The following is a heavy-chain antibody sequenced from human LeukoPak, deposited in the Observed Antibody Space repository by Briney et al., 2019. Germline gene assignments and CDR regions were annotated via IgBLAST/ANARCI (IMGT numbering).Heavy chain of an antibody. CDR3: ARIYLKQASAS. CDR2: IKEDGSEK. CDR1: GFTFTSYW. J-gene: IGHJ5*02. Sequence: GGSLRLSCAASGFTFTSYWMSWVRQAPGKGLEWVANIKEDGSEKYYVDSVKGRFTISRDNAKNSVSLQMNSLRAEDTAVYYCARIYLKQASASWGQGTLVTVSS. D-gene: IGHD3-10*01. V-gene: IGHV3-7*01.